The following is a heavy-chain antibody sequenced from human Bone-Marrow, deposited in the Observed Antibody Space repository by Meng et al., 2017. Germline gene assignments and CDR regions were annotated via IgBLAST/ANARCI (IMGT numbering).Heavy chain of an antibody. J-gene: IGHJ4*02. CDR2: INSDGSSV. V-gene: IGHV3-74*01. D-gene: IGHD2-2*01. CDR1: GFTFSSYW. Sequence: GGSLRLSCAASGFTFSSYWMHWVRQAPGKGLVWVSRINSDGSSVTYTDSVKGRFTISRDNAKNTLYLQMNSLRVEDTAVYYCARGGGAYCTTTSCYEYFDYWGRGTLVTVSS. CDR3: ARGGGAYCTTTSCYEYFDY.